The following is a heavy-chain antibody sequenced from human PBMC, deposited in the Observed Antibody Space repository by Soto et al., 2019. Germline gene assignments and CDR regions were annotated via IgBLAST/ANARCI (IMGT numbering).Heavy chain of an antibody. V-gene: IGHV3-13*05. D-gene: IGHD6-6*01. CDR2: IGTAGDP. CDR3: ARESSSSFYALDI. CDR1: GFIFGSYD. J-gene: IGHJ3*02. Sequence: PGGSLRLSCAASGFIFGSYDMHWVRQRTGRGLEWVSAIGTAGDPYYAGSVKGRFTISRENAKNSLYLQMNSLRAGDTAVYYCARESSSSFYALDIWGQGTMVTVSS.